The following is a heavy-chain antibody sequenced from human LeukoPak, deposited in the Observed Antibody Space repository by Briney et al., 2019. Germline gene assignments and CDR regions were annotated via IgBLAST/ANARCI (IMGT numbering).Heavy chain of an antibody. CDR3: ARARIGYCSGGSCSHAFDI. CDR1: GDSISSGRYY. Sequence: SETLSLTCTVSGDSISSGRYYWSWIRQPAGKGLEWIGRTFTNGSTNYKPSLKSRVTISVDTSKKQFSLKMSSVTAADTAVYYCARARIGYCSGGSCSHAFDIWGQGTMVTVSS. D-gene: IGHD2-15*01. CDR2: TFTNGST. J-gene: IGHJ3*02. V-gene: IGHV4-61*02.